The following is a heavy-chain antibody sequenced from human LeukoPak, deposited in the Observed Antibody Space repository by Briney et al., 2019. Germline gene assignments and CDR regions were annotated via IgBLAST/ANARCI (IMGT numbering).Heavy chain of an antibody. J-gene: IGHJ4*02. Sequence: PGRSLRLSCAASGFTFDDYAMHWVRHAPGKGLEWVSGISWNSGSIGYADSVKGRFTISRDNAKNSLYLQMNSLRAEDTALYYCAKEGDSSGYFDYWGQGTLVTVSS. CDR3: AKEGDSSGYFDY. V-gene: IGHV3-9*01. CDR2: ISWNSGSI. CDR1: GFTFDDYA. D-gene: IGHD3-22*01.